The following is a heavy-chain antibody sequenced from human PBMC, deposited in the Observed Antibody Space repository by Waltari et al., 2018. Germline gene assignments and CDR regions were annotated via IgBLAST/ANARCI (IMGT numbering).Heavy chain of an antibody. CDR2: IIPIFGTA. J-gene: IGHJ6*02. CDR1: GGTFSSYA. D-gene: IGHD6-6*01. CDR3: ATTRPYSSSDYYYYGMDV. Sequence: SGGTFSSYAISWVRQAPGQGLEWMGRIIPIFGTANYAQKFQGRVTITADKSTSTAYMELSSLRSEDTAVYYCATTRPYSSSDYYYYGMDVWGQGTTVTVSS. V-gene: IGHV1-69*06.